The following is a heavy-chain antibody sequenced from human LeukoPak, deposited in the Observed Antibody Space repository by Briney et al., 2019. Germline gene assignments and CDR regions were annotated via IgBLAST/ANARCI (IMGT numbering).Heavy chain of an antibody. CDR3: ARHDLLLWFGEFSGRFDP. D-gene: IGHD3-10*01. CDR1: GYSISSGYY. CDR2: IYHSGST. V-gene: IGHV4-38-2*01. Sequence: KPSETLSLTCAVSGYSISSGYYWGWIRPPPGKGLEWIGSIYHSGSTYYNPSLKSRVTISVDTSKNQFSLKLSSVTAADTAVYYCARHDLLLWFGEFSGRFDPWGQGTLVTVSS. J-gene: IGHJ5*02.